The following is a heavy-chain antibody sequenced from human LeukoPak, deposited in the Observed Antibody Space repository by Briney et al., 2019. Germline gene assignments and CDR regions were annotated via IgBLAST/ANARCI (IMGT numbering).Heavy chain of an antibody. D-gene: IGHD4-17*01. J-gene: IGHJ6*02. CDR2: ISGSGGST. CDR1: GFTFSSYA. V-gene: IGHV3-23*01. CDR3: ARGSPDTVTTSRAGMDV. Sequence: GGSLRLSCAASGFTFSSYAMSWVRQAPGKGLEWVSAISGSGGSTYYADSVKGRFTISRDNSKNTLYLQMNSLRAEDTAVYYCARGSPDTVTTSRAGMDVWGQGTTVTVSS.